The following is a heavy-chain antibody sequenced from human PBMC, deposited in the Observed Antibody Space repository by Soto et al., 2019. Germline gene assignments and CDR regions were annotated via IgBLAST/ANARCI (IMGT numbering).Heavy chain of an antibody. CDR2: INAGNGNT. Sequence: ASVKVSCKASGYTFTSYAMHWVRQAPGQRLEWMGWINAGNGNTKYSQKFQGRVTITRDTSASTAYMELSSLRSEDTAVYYCARDIVATITGFDYWGQGTLVTVSS. CDR3: ARDIVATITGFDY. D-gene: IGHD5-12*01. V-gene: IGHV1-3*01. J-gene: IGHJ4*02. CDR1: GYTFTSYA.